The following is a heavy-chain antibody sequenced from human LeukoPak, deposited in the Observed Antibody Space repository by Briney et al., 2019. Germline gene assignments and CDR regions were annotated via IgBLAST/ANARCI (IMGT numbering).Heavy chain of an antibody. CDR3: ACGYSYGTIDY. V-gene: IGHV1-18*01. CDR1: GYTFTSYG. D-gene: IGHD5-18*01. CDR2: ISAYNGNT. Sequence: ASVKVSCKASGYTFTSYGISWVRQAPGQGLEWMGWISAYNGNTNYAQKLQGRVTMTTDTSTSTAYMELSSLRSEDTAVYYCACGYSYGTIDYWGQGTRVTVSS. J-gene: IGHJ4*02.